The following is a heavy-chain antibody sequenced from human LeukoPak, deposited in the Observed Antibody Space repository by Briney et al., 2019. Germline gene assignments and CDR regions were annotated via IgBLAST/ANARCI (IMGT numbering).Heavy chain of an antibody. CDR3: ARAPWSAASLDY. CDR1: GFIFSSYS. CDR2: ISSSSTTI. Sequence: GGSLRLSCAASGFIFSSYSMNWVRQAPGKGLEWLSYISSSSTTIYYADSVKGRFTISRDNAKNSLYLQMNSLTTEDTALYYCARAPWSAASLDYWGQGTLVTVSS. V-gene: IGHV3-48*04. J-gene: IGHJ4*02. D-gene: IGHD6-13*01.